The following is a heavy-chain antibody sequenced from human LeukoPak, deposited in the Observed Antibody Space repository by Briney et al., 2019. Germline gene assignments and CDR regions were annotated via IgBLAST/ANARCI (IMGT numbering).Heavy chain of an antibody. Sequence: ASVTVSCMASGYTFISYDINWVRQAGGQGLEGMGWMNHNSGNTGYAQKFQGRVTIPRNTSISTAYMELSSLRAEDTALYYCAKGSGNGYGSGPFDYWGQGTLVTVSS. J-gene: IGHJ4*02. CDR3: AKGSGNGYGSGPFDY. CDR1: GYTFISYD. CDR2: MNHNSGNT. D-gene: IGHD3-10*01. V-gene: IGHV1-8*02.